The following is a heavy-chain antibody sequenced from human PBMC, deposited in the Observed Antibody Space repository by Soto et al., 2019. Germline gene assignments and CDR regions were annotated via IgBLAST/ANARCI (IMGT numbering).Heavy chain of an antibody. D-gene: IGHD1-1*01. CDR2: IIPIVGTA. CDR3: ARDGAKLYDWFHT. J-gene: IGHJ5*02. V-gene: IGHV1-69*01. CDR1: GGTFSSYA. Sequence: QVQLVQSGAEVQKPGSSVKVSCKASGGTFSSYAISWVRQAPGQGLEWMGGIIPIVGTANYAQKFQGRVTIPADESTSTAYLELSSLRSEDTAVYYCARDGAKLYDWFHTWGQGTLVTVSS.